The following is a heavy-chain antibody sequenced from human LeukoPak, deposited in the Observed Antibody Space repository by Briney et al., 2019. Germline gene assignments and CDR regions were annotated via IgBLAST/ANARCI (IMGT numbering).Heavy chain of an antibody. V-gene: IGHV3-7*01. J-gene: IGHJ4*02. CDR3: TRGLGTSFDY. D-gene: IGHD7-27*01. CDR2: IKQDGSEE. CDR1: GFTFSIYW. Sequence: PGGSLRLSCAASGFTFSIYWMSWVRQAPGKGLEWVANIKQDGSEEYYVDSVRGRFNIIRDNADNSLYLQMDDMRDDDTAVYFCTRGLGTSFDYWGQGVLVTVSS.